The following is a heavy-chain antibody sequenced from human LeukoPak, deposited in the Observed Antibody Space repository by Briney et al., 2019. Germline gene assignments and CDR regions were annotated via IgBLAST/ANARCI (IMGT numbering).Heavy chain of an antibody. CDR1: GFTFSSYG. Sequence: GGSLRLSCAASGFTFSSYGMHWVRQAPGKGLEWVAFIRYDGSNKYYADSVKGRFTISRDNSKNTLYLQMNSLRAEDTAVYYCAKDHQSHSGSSYYYYYYMDVWGKGTTVTISS. CDR2: IRYDGSNK. CDR3: AKDHQSHSGSSYYYYYYMDV. V-gene: IGHV3-30*02. D-gene: IGHD1-26*01. J-gene: IGHJ6*03.